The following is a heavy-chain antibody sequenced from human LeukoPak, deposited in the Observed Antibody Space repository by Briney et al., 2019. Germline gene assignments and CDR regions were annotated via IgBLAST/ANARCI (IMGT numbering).Heavy chain of an antibody. D-gene: IGHD6-19*01. CDR1: AFTFSSYA. CDR2: ISGGGGST. Sequence: SGGSLRLSCAASAFTFSSYAMSWVRQAPGKGLEWVSVISGGGGSTSYADSVKGRFTISRDNSKNTLYLQMNSLRAEDTAIYYCARGVSSGLYYFDYWGQGTLVTVSS. J-gene: IGHJ4*02. V-gene: IGHV3-23*01. CDR3: ARGVSSGLYYFDY.